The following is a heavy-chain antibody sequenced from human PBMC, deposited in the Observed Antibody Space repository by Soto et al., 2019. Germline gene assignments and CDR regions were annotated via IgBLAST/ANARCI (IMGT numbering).Heavy chain of an antibody. J-gene: IGHJ6*02. CDR1: GGSISSGNYY. CDR3: ARGIARTIRGGMDV. D-gene: IGHD1-7*01. Sequence: PSETLSLTCTVSGGSISSGNYYWSWIRRPPGKGLEWIGYIFYSGSAYYNPSLKSRVTISVDTSKNQFSLKLTSVTAADTAVYYCARGIARTIRGGMDVWGQGTTVTVSS. CDR2: IFYSGSA. V-gene: IGHV4-30-4*01.